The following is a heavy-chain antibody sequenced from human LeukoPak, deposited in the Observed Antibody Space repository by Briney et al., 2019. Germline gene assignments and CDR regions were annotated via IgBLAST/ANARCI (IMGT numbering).Heavy chain of an antibody. CDR1: GFTFSSYG. D-gene: IGHD3-10*01. J-gene: IGHJ4*02. Sequence: GGSLRLSCAASGFTFSSYGMHWVRQAPGKGLEWVAVIWYDGSNKYYADSVKGRLTISRDNSKNTLYLQMNSLRAEDTAVYYCAREHGSAYYFDYWGQGTLVTVSS. CDR2: IWYDGSNK. V-gene: IGHV3-33*08. CDR3: AREHGSAYYFDY.